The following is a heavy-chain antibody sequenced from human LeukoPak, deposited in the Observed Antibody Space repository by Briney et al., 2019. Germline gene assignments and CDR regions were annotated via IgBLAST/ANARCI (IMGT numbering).Heavy chain of an antibody. CDR3: ARDSGMVRGPTYYYYGMDV. CDR2: ISAYNGNT. V-gene: IGHV1-18*01. CDR1: GYTFTSYG. J-gene: IGHJ6*02. Sequence: ASVKVSCKASGYTFTSYGISWVRQAPGQGLEWMGWISAYNGNTNYAQKLQGRVTMTTDTSTSTAYMELRSLRSDDTAVYYCARDSGMVRGPTYYYYGMDVWGQGTTVTVSS. D-gene: IGHD3-10*01.